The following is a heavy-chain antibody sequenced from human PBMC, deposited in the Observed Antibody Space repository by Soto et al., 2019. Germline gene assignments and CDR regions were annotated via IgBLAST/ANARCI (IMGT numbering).Heavy chain of an antibody. V-gene: IGHV3-11*01. J-gene: IGHJ4*02. CDR1: VFTLIDYY. Sequence: PGGSLRLACASSVFTLIDYYMSWIRQAPGKGLEWVSYITSDGSPIYYADSVRGRFTISRDSAKNSVSLQMNSLRAEDTAMYYCAGGEMSTISFDYWGQGTLVTVSS. CDR3: AGGEMSTISFDY. CDR2: ITSDGSPI. D-gene: IGHD1-1*01.